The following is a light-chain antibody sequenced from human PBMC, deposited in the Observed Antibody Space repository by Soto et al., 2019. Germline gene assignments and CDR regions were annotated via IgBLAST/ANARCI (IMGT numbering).Light chain of an antibody. CDR3: SSPAASRV. J-gene: IGLJ3*02. CDR1: SSDVGAYNY. Sequence: QSALTQPPSASGSPGQSVTISCTGTSSDVGAYNYVSWYQQHPGKAPKLIIYEVSKRPSGVPDRFSGSKSGNTASLTVSGLQDEDEAYYYCSSPAASRVFGGGTKLTV. V-gene: IGLV2-8*01. CDR2: EVS.